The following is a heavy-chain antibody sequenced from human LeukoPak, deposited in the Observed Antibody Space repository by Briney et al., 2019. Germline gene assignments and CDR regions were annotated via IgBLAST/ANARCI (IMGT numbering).Heavy chain of an antibody. CDR1: RFTFSNDW. CDR3: ARDTAGNDY. D-gene: IGHD6-19*01. CDR2: INQDGSEK. Sequence: PGGSLRLSCAASRFTFSNDWMSWVRQAPGKGLEWVANINQDGSEKYYVDSVKGRFSISRDNAKNSLFLQMSSLRDEDTAVYYCARDTAGNDYWGQGTLVTVSS. J-gene: IGHJ4*02. V-gene: IGHV3-7*01.